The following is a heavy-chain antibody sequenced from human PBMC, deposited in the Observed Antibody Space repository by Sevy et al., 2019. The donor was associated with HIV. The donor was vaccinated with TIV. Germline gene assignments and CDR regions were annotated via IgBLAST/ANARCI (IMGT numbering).Heavy chain of an antibody. J-gene: IGHJ4*02. D-gene: IGHD3-22*01. V-gene: IGHV4-38-2*01. Sequence: SETLSLTCAVSGYSISSGYYWGWIRQPPGKGLEWIGSIYHSGSTYYNPSLKGRVTISVDTSKIQFSLKLSSVTAADTAVYYCARTGQYYYDSSASDYWGQGTLVTVSS. CDR1: GYSISSGYY. CDR2: IYHSGST. CDR3: ARTGQYYYDSSASDY.